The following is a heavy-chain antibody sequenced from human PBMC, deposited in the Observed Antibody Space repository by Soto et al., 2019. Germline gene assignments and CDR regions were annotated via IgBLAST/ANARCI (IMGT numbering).Heavy chain of an antibody. CDR1: GFTFSSYW. J-gene: IGHJ4*02. CDR3: ARVPDLNYCTKTSCLYYFDY. V-gene: IGHV3-74*01. CDR2: VNTDESRT. D-gene: IGHD2-8*01. Sequence: GGSLRLSCGASGFTFSSYWMHWVRQAPGKGLVWVSRVNTDESRTSYADSVKGRFTISRDNAKNTLYLQMNSLRAEDTAVYYCARVPDLNYCTKTSCLYYFDYWGQGALVTVSS.